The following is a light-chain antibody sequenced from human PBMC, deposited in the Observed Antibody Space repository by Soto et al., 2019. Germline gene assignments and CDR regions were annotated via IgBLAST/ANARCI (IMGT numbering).Light chain of an antibody. CDR2: VTS. CDR1: QSVGGN. Sequence: ETVMTQSPVTLSVSPGERATLSCRASQSVGGNVAWYQQKPGQAPRLLMYVTSTRATGIPAKFSGSGSGTQFTLTISSLQSEDSAVYFCQQYSDWPPYTFGQGTKLEIK. J-gene: IGKJ2*01. V-gene: IGKV3-15*01. CDR3: QQYSDWPPYT.